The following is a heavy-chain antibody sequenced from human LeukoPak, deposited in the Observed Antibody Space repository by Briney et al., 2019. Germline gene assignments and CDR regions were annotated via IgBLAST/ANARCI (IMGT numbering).Heavy chain of an antibody. V-gene: IGHV1-8*01. D-gene: IGHD1-14*01. Sequence: NWVRQATGQGLEWVGWMNPNNSDIGYAQKFQGRVTMTRNTSIGTAYMELSSLRSEDTAIYYCVRVPPGTTIYAYWGQGTLVTVSS. CDR3: VRVPPGTTIYAY. CDR2: MNPNNSDI. J-gene: IGHJ4*02.